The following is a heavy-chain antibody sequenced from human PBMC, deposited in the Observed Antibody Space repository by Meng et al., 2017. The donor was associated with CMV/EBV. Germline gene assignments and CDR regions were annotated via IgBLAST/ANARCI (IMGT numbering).Heavy chain of an antibody. V-gene: IGHV1-2*02. CDR3: ARSRIQLWLHHYYYGMDV. Sequence: ASVNVSCKASGYTFTGYYMHWVRQAPGQGLEWMGWINPNSGGTNYAQKFQGRVTMTRDTSISTAYMELSRLRSDDTAVYYCARSRIQLWLHHYYYGMDVWGQGTTVTVSS. J-gene: IGHJ6*02. CDR1: GYTFTGYY. CDR2: INPNSGGT. D-gene: IGHD5-18*01.